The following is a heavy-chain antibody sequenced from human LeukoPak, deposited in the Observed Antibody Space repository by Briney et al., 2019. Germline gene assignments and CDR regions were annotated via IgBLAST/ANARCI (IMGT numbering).Heavy chain of an antibody. CDR3: ARSVTTHNWFDP. CDR1: GYTFTSYD. V-gene: IGHV1-8*01. CDR2: MNPNSGNT. J-gene: IGHJ5*02. D-gene: IGHD4-4*01. Sequence: ASVKVSCKASGYTFTSYDINWVRQATGQGLEWMGWMNPNSGNTGYAQKLQGRVTMTTDTSTSTAYMELRSLRSDDTAVYYCARSVTTHNWFDPWGQGTLVTVSS.